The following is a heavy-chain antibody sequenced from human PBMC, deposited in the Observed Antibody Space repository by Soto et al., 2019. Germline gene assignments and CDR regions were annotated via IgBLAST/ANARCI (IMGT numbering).Heavy chain of an antibody. D-gene: IGHD2-15*01. Sequence: ASVKVSCKASGYTFTSYDINWVRQATGQGLEWMGWMNPNSGNTGYAQKFQGRVTMTRNTSISTAYMELSSLRSEETAVYYCARQGYLRPRPTPDNWFDPWGRGTLVTVSS. CDR1: GYTFTSYD. CDR2: MNPNSGNT. CDR3: ARQGYLRPRPTPDNWFDP. J-gene: IGHJ5*02. V-gene: IGHV1-8*01.